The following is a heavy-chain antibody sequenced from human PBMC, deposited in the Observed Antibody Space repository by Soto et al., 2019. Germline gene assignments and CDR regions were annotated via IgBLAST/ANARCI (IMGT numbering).Heavy chain of an antibody. V-gene: IGHV3-21*01. Sequence: EVQLVESGGGLVKPGGSLRLSCAASGFTFSSYSMNWVRQAPEKGLEWVSSISSSSRYIYYADSVKGRFTISRDNAKNSLYLQMNSLRAEDTAVYYCARDRHPDSSNYATWSVSYYYGMDVWGQGTTVTVSS. D-gene: IGHD4-4*01. CDR1: GFTFSSYS. CDR2: ISSSSRYI. J-gene: IGHJ6*02. CDR3: ARDRHPDSSNYATWSVSYYYGMDV.